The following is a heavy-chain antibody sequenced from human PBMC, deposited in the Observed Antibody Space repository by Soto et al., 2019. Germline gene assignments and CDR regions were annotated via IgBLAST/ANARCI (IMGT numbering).Heavy chain of an antibody. CDR2: IYPGDSDT. J-gene: IGHJ4*02. Sequence: GESLKISCKGSGYSFTSYWIGWVRQMTGKGLEWMGIIYPGDSDTRYSPSFQGQVTISADKSISTAYLQWSSLKASDTAVYYCAKGSDVLLWFGELSPLYFDYWGQGTLVTVSS. V-gene: IGHV5-51*01. CDR3: AKGSDVLLWFGELSPLYFDY. D-gene: IGHD3-10*01. CDR1: GYSFTSYW.